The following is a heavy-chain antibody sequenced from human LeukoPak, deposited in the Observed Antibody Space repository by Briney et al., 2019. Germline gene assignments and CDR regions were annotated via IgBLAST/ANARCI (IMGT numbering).Heavy chain of an antibody. Sequence: PGGSLRLSCAASGFTFSNAWMNWVRQAPGKGLEWVANIKQDGSEKYYVDSVKGRFTISRDNAKNSLYLQMNSLRAEDTAVYYCARGFGRPWGQGTLVTVSS. D-gene: IGHD3-10*01. CDR2: IKQDGSEK. CDR1: GFTFSNAW. CDR3: ARGFGRP. V-gene: IGHV3-7*03. J-gene: IGHJ5*02.